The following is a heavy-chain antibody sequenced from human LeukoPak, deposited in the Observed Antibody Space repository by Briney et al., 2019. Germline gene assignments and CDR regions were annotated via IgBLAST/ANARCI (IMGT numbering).Heavy chain of an antibody. J-gene: IGHJ4*02. CDR2: IIPIFGTA. Sequence: VASVKVSCKASGGTFSSYAISWVRQAPGQGLEWMGGIIPIFGTANYAQKFQGRVTITADKSTSTAYMELSSLRSEDTAVYYCARVNMVRGVNPGYWGQGTLVTVSS. CDR3: ARVNMVRGVNPGY. D-gene: IGHD3-10*01. V-gene: IGHV1-69*06. CDR1: GGTFSSYA.